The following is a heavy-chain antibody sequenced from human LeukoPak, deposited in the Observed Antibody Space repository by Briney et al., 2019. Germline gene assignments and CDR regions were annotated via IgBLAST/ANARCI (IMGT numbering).Heavy chain of an antibody. V-gene: IGHV3-23*01. CDR3: ADHFPYCGRGSCSYFDH. CDR1: GFTFSTYA. Sequence: GGSLRLSCAASGFTFSTYAMSWVRQAPGKGLEWVCAISAGGDATFYADSVKGRFTVSRDNPKNTLSLQMNSLRGEDTAIYYCADHFPYCGRGSCSYFDHWGQGTLVTVSS. D-gene: IGHD2-15*01. J-gene: IGHJ4*02. CDR2: ISAGGDAT.